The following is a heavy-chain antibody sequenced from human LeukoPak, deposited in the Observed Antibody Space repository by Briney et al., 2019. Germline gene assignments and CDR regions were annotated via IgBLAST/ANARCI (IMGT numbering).Heavy chain of an antibody. CDR2: INSDGGSK. Sequence: PGGSLRLSCTASGFTFSSYWMHWVRQAPGEGLVWVSRINSDGGSKSYADSVKGRFTISRDNAKNTLYLQMNSLRAEDTAVYYCARRIQGMAPYYFDYWGQGTLVTVSS. D-gene: IGHD5-24*01. V-gene: IGHV3-74*01. CDR3: ARRIQGMAPYYFDY. CDR1: GFTFSSYW. J-gene: IGHJ4*02.